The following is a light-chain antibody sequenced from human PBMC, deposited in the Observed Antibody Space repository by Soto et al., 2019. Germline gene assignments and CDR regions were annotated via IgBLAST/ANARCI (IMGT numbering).Light chain of an antibody. CDR3: QQYGNSPIT. Sequence: VLTQSPGTLSLSRGEIATLSFRASERIYSAYLVWYQQKPGQAPTLLIYGTSSRATGIPDRFSGSGSGTDVTLTISSLEPEDFAVYYCQQYGNSPITFGQGTRLEIK. V-gene: IGKV3-20*01. CDR2: GTS. CDR1: ERIYSAY. J-gene: IGKJ5*01.